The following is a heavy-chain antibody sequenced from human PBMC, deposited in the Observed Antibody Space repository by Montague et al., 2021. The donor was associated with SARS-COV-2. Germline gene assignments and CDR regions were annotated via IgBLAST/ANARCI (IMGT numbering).Heavy chain of an antibody. J-gene: IGHJ3*02. D-gene: IGHD6-19*01. Sequence: SETLSLTCTVSGGSISSSRYYWGWIRQPPGKGLEWIGSIYYSGSTYYNPSLKSRVTISVDTSKNQFSLKLSSVTAADTAVYYCARQGNSSGWFKPDAFDIWGQGTMVTVSS. CDR3: ARQGNSSGWFKPDAFDI. CDR1: GGSISSSRYY. CDR2: IYYSGST. V-gene: IGHV4-39*01.